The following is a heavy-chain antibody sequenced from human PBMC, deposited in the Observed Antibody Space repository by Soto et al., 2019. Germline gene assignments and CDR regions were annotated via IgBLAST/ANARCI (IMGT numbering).Heavy chain of an antibody. J-gene: IGHJ3*02. CDR3: VKETYYYDSSGYYPHDAFDI. Sequence: PGGSLRLSCSASGFTFSSYAMHWVRQAPGKGLEYVSAISSNGGSTYYADSVKGRFTISRDNSKNTLYLQMSSLRAEDTAVYYCVKETYYYDSSGYYPHDAFDIWGQGTMVTVSS. V-gene: IGHV3-64D*06. CDR2: ISSNGGST. CDR1: GFTFSSYA. D-gene: IGHD3-22*01.